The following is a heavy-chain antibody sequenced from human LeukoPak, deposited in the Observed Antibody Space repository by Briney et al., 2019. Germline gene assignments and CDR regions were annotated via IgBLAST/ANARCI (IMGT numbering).Heavy chain of an antibody. CDR2: ISISISTI. CDR1: GFTFSSYS. Sequence: GGSLRLSCAASGFTFSSYSMNWVREAPGKGLECCSDISISISTIYYADSVKCRFTISRANAKNSLYLQMNSLRAEDTAVYSCARDRIAGYSSRWYRGNAFDIWGQGPMVTVSS. D-gene: IGHD6-13*01. V-gene: IGHV3-48*01. J-gene: IGHJ3*02. CDR3: ARDRIAGYSSRWYRGNAFDI.